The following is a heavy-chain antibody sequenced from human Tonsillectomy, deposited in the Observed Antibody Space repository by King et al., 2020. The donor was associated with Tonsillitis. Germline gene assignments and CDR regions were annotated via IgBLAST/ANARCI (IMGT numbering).Heavy chain of an antibody. D-gene: IGHD3-10*01. CDR2: IYYSGST. J-gene: IGHJ3*02. CDR1: GGSISSYY. Sequence: VQLQESGPGLVKPSETLSLTCTVSGGSISSYYWSWIRQPPGKGLEWIGYIYYSGSTNYNPSLKSRVTISVDTPKNQFSLKLSSVTAADTAGYYCARANTMVYDAFDIWGQGTMVTVSS. CDR3: ARANTMVYDAFDI. V-gene: IGHV4-59*01.